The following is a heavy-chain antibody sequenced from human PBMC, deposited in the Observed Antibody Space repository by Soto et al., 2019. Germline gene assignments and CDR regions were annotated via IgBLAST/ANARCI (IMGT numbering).Heavy chain of an antibody. Sequence: GGSLRLSCAASGFGFSAYSMSWVRQAPGKGLERVSHIDSSGSPTFYADSVKGRFTISRDNSGNIQFLQMNNLRAEDSAVYYCAKDRQPDGIWTFDYWGQGTLVTVSS. V-gene: IGHV3-23*01. CDR3: AKDRQPDGIWTFDY. D-gene: IGHD3-9*01. CDR1: GFGFSAYS. J-gene: IGHJ4*02. CDR2: IDSSGSPT.